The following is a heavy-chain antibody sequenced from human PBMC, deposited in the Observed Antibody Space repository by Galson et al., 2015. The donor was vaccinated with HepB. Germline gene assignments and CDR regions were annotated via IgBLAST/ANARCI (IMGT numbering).Heavy chain of an antibody. V-gene: IGHV1-69*01. CDR1: GGTFSSYA. D-gene: IGHD5-12*01. J-gene: IGHJ4*02. Sequence: QSGAEVKKPGESLRISCKASGGTFSSYAISWVRQAPGQGLEWMGGIIPIFGTANYAQKFQGRVTITADESTSTAYMELSSLRSEDTAVYYCALIGYSGYEIWGLDYWGQGTLVTVSS. CDR2: IIPIFGTA. CDR3: ALIGYSGYEIWGLDY.